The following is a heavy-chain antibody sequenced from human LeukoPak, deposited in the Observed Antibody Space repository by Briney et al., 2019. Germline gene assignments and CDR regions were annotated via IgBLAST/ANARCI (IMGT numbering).Heavy chain of an antibody. D-gene: IGHD2/OR15-2a*01. J-gene: IGHJ4*02. V-gene: IGHV3-23*01. CDR2: ISGNGVST. CDR1: GFTFSTSA. Sequence: PGGSLRLSCAASGFTFSTSAMSWVRQAPGKGLEWVSTISGNGVSTYYADSVKGRFTISSDNSKNTLSLHMSSLRAEDTATYYCAKEVYTRTTYLPFDYWGQGTLVTVSS. CDR3: AKEVYTRTTYLPFDY.